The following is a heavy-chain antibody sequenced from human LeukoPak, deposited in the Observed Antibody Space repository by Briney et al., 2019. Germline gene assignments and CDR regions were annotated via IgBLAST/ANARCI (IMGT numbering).Heavy chain of an antibody. V-gene: IGHV3-23*01. CDR1: GFAFGNYA. D-gene: IGHD4-17*01. CDR2: IDSSGSYT. Sequence: PGGSLRLSCAASGFAFGNYAMGWVREGPGKGLEGVSSIDSSGSYTPSADSVKGRFAISRDNSENTVYLQMNSLRAEDTAVYSCAKISTVTENFHHWGQGTLVTVSS. CDR3: AKISTVTENFHH. J-gene: IGHJ4*02.